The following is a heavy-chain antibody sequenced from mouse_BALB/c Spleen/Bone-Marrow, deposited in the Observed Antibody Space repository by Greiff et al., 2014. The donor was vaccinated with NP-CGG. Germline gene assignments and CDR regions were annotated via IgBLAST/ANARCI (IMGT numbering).Heavy chain of an antibody. J-gene: IGHJ4*01. CDR2: INPSTGYT. Sequence: QVQLQQSGAELAKPGASVKMSCKASGYNFISYWMHWVKQRPGQGLEWIGYINPSTGYTEYNQKFKDKATLTADKSSSKAYMQLSSLTCEASAVYYGARNYDYDGGYYAMDYWGQGTSVTVSS. CDR1: GYNFISYW. V-gene: IGHV1-7*01. CDR3: ARNYDYDGGYYAMDY. D-gene: IGHD2-4*01.